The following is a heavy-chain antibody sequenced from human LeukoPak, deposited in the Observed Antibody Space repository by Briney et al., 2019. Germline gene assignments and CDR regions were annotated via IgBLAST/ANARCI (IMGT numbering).Heavy chain of an antibody. CDR3: ATNPRGIVVLLAATPVNFDY. V-gene: IGHV3-15*01. J-gene: IGHJ4*02. CDR2: IKSKTDGGTT. Sequence: GGSLRLSCAASGFTFSDAWMTWVRQAPGKGLEWVGRIKSKTDGGTTDYAAPVKGRFTISRDNAKNSLYLQMNSLRAEDTAVYYCATNPRGIVVLLAATPVNFDYWGQGTLVTVSS. D-gene: IGHD2-15*01. CDR1: GFTFSDAW.